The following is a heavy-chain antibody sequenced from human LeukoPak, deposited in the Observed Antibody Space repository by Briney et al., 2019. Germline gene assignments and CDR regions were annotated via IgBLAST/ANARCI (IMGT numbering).Heavy chain of an antibody. V-gene: IGHV4-34*01. CDR2: INHSGST. CDR1: VGSFSGYY. Sequence: TSETLSLTWSESVGSFSGYYWSWIRQPPGKGLEWIGEINHSGSTNSNPSLKSRVTISVDTSKNQFSLKLSSVTAADTAVYYCARVGGMRPAAAKVLRANWFDPWGQGTLVTVSS. D-gene: IGHD6-13*01. J-gene: IGHJ5*02. CDR3: ARVGGMRPAAAKVLRANWFDP.